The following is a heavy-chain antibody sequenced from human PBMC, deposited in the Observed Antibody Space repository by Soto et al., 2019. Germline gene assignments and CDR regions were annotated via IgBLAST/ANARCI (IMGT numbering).Heavy chain of an antibody. J-gene: IGHJ6*02. CDR3: VRDAYGSRRELRRMDV. D-gene: IGHD1-26*01. CDR2: IYSGGDT. Sequence: PGGSLRLSCAASGFTVVSNYMSWVRQAPGKGLEWVSIIYSGGDTDYADSVKGRFTISRDISKNTIYLQMNSLRAEDTAVYYCVRDAYGSRRELRRMDVWGQGTTVTVSS. V-gene: IGHV3-53*01. CDR1: GFTVVSNY.